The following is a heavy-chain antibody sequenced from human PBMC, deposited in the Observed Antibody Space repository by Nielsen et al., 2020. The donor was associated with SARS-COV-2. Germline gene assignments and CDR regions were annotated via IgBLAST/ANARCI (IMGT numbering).Heavy chain of an antibody. V-gene: IGHV3-73*01. CDR1: GFSFSDSS. D-gene: IGHD1-26*01. J-gene: IGHJ3*02. Sequence: GGSLRLSCAASGFSFSDSSMHWVRQASGKGLEWLGRIRSKTNDYATEYPASLKGRFIISRDDSKNTAYLLMNSLKIDDTAMYYCARVNPTSGSWFDAFDIWGQGTLVTVSS. CDR2: IRSKTNDYAT. CDR3: ARVNPTSGSWFDAFDI.